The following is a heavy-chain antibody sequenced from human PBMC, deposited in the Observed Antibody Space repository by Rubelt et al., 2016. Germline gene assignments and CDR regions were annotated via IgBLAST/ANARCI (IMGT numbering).Heavy chain of an antibody. Sequence: VQLVESGGGVVQPGGSLRLSCAASGFMFSSYGMHWVRQAPGKGLEWVAFILWDASDTYYGDSVTGRFTISRDNSRDTVCLQMNSLGDEDTAVYYCARDPVFMVRGLEYYYGFDVWGQGTTVTVSS. J-gene: IGHJ6*02. CDR2: ILWDASDT. CDR1: GFMFSSYG. D-gene: IGHD3-10*01. V-gene: IGHV3-30*02. CDR3: ARDPVFMVRGLEYYYGFDV.